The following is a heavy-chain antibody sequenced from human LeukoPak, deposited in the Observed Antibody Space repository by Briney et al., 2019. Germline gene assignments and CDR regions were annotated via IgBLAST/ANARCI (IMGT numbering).Heavy chain of an antibody. CDR3: ARDRRSGWYESDAFDI. D-gene: IGHD6-19*01. V-gene: IGHV1-69*13. J-gene: IGHJ3*02. CDR2: IIPIFGTA. Sequence: ASVKVSCKASRGTFSSYAISWVRQAPGQGLEWMGGIIPIFGTANYAQKFQGRVTITADESTSTAYMELSSLRSEDTAVYYCARDRRSGWYESDAFDIWGQGTMVTVSS. CDR1: RGTFSSYA.